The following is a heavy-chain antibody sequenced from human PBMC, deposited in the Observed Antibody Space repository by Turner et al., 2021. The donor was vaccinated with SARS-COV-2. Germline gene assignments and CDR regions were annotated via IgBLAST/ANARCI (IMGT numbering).Heavy chain of an antibody. CDR3: ARGQGWLQPPFGY. CDR1: GGSVSGYF. V-gene: IGHV4-34*01. Sequence: VPLQQWGAGLLKPSETLSLPCAVSGGSVSGYFWNWLRQPPGKGLEWIGEINHSESTNYNPARKSRVTISADTSKNQFSLKLSSVTAADTAVYYCARGQGWLQPPFGYWGQGTLVTVSS. D-gene: IGHD3-3*01. J-gene: IGHJ4*02. CDR2: INHSEST.